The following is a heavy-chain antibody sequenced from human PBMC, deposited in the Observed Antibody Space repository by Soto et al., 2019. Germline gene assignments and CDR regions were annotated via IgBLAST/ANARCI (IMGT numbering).Heavy chain of an antibody. D-gene: IGHD3-9*01. J-gene: IGHJ4*02. CDR1: GYTLTELS. V-gene: IGHV1-24*01. CDR2: FDPEDGEE. Sequence: ASVKISCKVSGYTLTELSMQWVRQAPGKGLEWMGGFDPEDGEEMYAQKFQGRVTMTEDTSTDTAYMELSGLRSDDTGVYYCAHDIPLRLWGQGTLVTVSS. CDR3: AHDIPLRL.